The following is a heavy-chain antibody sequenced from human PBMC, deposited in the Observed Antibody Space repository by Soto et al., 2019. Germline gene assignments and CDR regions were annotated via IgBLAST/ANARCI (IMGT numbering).Heavy chain of an antibody. V-gene: IGHV4-4*01. J-gene: IGHJ5*01. CDR1: GGSISSGNW. CDR3: ARAERFPRSWFDS. Sequence: LSLTCAVSGGSISSGNWWSWVRQPPGKGLEWIGEIYHSGSTNYNTSLKSRVTISVDKSKNHFSLKMTSVTAADTAIYFCARAERFPRSWFDSWGQGTQVTVSS. CDR2: IYHSGST.